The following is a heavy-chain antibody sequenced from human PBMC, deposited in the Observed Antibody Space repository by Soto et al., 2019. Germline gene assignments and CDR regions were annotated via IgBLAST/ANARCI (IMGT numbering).Heavy chain of an antibody. Sequence: SVKVSCKASGGTFSSYAISWVRQAPGQGLEWMGGIIPIFGTANYAQKSRGRVTITADESTSTAYMELSSLRSEDTAVYYCARVAIFEVVNITPSDYYYGTDVRGKGTQVTDS. CDR3: ARVAIFEVVNITPSDYYYGTDV. J-gene: IGHJ6*04. CDR1: GGTFSSYA. V-gene: IGHV1-69*13. CDR2: IIPIFGTA. D-gene: IGHD3-3*01.